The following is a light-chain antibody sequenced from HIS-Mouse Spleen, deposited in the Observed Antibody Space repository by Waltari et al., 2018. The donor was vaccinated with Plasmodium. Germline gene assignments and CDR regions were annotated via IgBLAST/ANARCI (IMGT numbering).Light chain of an antibody. J-gene: IGKJ1*01. Sequence: DIQMTQSPSTLSASVGYRVTITCRASQSISSWLAWYQQKPGKAPKRLIYKASSLESGVPSRFSGSGSGTEFTLTISSLQPDDFATYYCQQYNSYSWTFGQGTKVEIK. CDR2: KAS. CDR3: QQYNSYSWT. V-gene: IGKV1-5*03. CDR1: QSISSW.